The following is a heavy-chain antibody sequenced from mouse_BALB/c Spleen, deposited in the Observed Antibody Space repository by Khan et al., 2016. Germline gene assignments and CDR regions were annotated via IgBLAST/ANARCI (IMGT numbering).Heavy chain of an antibody. V-gene: IGHV9-3*02. J-gene: IGHJ3*01. CDR3: AEDYYGSNGFAY. D-gene: IGHD1-1*01. Sequence: QIQLVQSGPELKKPGETVKISCKASGYTFTNYGMNWVKQAPGKGLKWMGWINTNTGEPTYAEEFKGRFAFSLETSASTASLKIHNLKHEDTATYFCAEDYYGSNGFAYWGQGTLVTVSA. CDR2: INTNTGEP. CDR1: GYTFTNYG.